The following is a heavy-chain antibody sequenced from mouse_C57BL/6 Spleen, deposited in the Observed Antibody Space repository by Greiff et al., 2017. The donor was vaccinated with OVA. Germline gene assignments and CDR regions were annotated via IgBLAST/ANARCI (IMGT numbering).Heavy chain of an antibody. CDR2: IWSGGST. V-gene: IGHV2-2*01. CDR1: GFSLTSYG. CDR3: ARIGGNWGYAMDY. Sequence: VKLVESGPGLVQPSQSLSITCTVSGFSLTSYGVHWVRQSPGKGLEWLGVIWSGGSTDYNAAFISRLSISKDNSKSQVFFKMNSLQADDTAIYYCARIGGNWGYAMDYWGQGTSVTVSS. J-gene: IGHJ4*01.